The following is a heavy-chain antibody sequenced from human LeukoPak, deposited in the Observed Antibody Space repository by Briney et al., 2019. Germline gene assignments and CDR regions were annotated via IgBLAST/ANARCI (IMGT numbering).Heavy chain of an antibody. D-gene: IGHD2-15*01. Sequence: GGSLRLSCAASGFTFSNYNMNWVRQAPGKGLEWVSSITSSSTYIYYADSVKGRFTISRDNAKNSLYLQMNSLRAEDTAVYYCARMGGYCSGGSCYSDYYYYYMDVWGKGTTVTISS. CDR1: GFTFSNYN. CDR3: ARMGGYCSGGSCYSDYYYYYMDV. V-gene: IGHV3-21*01. J-gene: IGHJ6*03. CDR2: ITSSSTYI.